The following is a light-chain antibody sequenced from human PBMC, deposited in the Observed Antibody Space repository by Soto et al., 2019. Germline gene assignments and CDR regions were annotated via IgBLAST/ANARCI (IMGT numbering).Light chain of an antibody. J-gene: IGKJ1*01. CDR2: RAT. CDR1: QSISSR. V-gene: IGKV1-5*03. Sequence: DTQMTQSPSTLSASVVDRVTITCRASQSISSRLAWYQQKPGKAPKPLIYRATSLESGVPSRFSGSGSGTDFTLTISSLQPDDFATYYCHQYSDSSGAFGQGTKVDIK. CDR3: HQYSDSSGA.